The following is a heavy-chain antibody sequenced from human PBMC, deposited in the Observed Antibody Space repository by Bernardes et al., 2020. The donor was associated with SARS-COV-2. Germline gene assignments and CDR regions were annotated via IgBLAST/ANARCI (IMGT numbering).Heavy chain of an antibody. D-gene: IGHD4-17*01. CDR1: GFNFSGYA. CDR3: TGDYLY. Sequence: GGSLRLSCAVSGFNFSGYAIQWVRQASGKGLEWIGRMRSKPKDYATTYAPSLKGRCTISRDDSMNTAYLQINSLRIEDTAVYYCTGDYLYWDQGTLVTVSS. CDR2: MRSKPKDYAT. J-gene: IGHJ4*02. V-gene: IGHV3-73*01.